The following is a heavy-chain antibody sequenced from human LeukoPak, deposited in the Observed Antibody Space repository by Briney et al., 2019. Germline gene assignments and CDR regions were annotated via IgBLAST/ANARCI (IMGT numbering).Heavy chain of an antibody. Sequence: PGGSLRLSCAASGFTFSSYAMSWVRQAPGKGLEWVSAISGSGGSTYYADSVKGRFTNSRDNSKNTLYLQMNSLRAEDTAVYYCAKGWRWLQSPLDYWGQGTLVTVSS. J-gene: IGHJ4*02. V-gene: IGHV3-23*01. CDR3: AKGWRWLQSPLDY. CDR1: GFTFSSYA. CDR2: ISGSGGST. D-gene: IGHD5-24*01.